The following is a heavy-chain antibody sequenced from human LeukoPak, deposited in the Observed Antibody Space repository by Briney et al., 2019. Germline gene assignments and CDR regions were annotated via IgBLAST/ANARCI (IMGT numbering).Heavy chain of an antibody. J-gene: IGHJ4*02. D-gene: IGHD4-17*01. Sequence: ASVKVSSKASGYTFTSYYMHWVRQAPGQGLEWMGIINPSGGSTSYAQKFQGRVTMTRDTSTSTVYMELSSLRSEDTAVYYCARSHQRSSTTVTTFDYWGQRTLVTVSS. CDR3: ARSHQRSSTTVTTFDY. CDR2: INPSGGST. V-gene: IGHV1-46*01. CDR1: GYTFTSYY.